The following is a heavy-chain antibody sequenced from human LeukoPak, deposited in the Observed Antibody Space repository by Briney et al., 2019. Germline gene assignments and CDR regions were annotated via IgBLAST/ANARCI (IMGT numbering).Heavy chain of an antibody. CDR2: ISSSGSTI. Sequence: GGSLRLFCAASGFTFSSYEMNWVRQAPGKGLEWVSYISSSGSTIYYADSVKGRFTISRDNAKNSLYLQMNSLRAEDTAVYYCARVYVLLWFGEYNGMDVWGQGTTVTVSS. J-gene: IGHJ6*02. V-gene: IGHV3-48*03. CDR1: GFTFSSYE. CDR3: ARVYVLLWFGEYNGMDV. D-gene: IGHD3-10*01.